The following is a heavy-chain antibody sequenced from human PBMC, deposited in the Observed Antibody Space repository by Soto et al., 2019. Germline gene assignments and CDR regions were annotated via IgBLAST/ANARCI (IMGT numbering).Heavy chain of an antibody. Sequence: SVEVSCKASGGTFSSYAISWVRQAPGQGLEWMGGIIPIFGTANYAQKFQGRVTITADESTSTAYMELSSLRSEDTAVYYCERSGPFGSVAGIFDYWGQGTLVTVSS. CDR2: IIPIFGTA. V-gene: IGHV1-69*13. J-gene: IGHJ4*02. CDR3: ERSGPFGSVAGIFDY. D-gene: IGHD6-19*01. CDR1: GGTFSSYA.